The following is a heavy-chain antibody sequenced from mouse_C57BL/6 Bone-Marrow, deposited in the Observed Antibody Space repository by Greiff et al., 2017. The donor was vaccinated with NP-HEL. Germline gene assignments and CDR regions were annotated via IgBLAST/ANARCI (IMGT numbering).Heavy chain of an antibody. V-gene: IGHV1-69*01. CDR1: GYTFTSYW. D-gene: IGHD1-1*01. Sequence: VQLQQPGAELVMPGASVKLSCKASGYTFTSYWMHWVKQRPGQGLEWIGEIDPSDSYTNYNQKFKGKSTLTVDKSSSTAYMQLSSLTSEDSAVYYCARGYYGSRPRFDYWGQGTTLTVSS. J-gene: IGHJ2*01. CDR3: ARGYYGSRPRFDY. CDR2: IDPSDSYT.